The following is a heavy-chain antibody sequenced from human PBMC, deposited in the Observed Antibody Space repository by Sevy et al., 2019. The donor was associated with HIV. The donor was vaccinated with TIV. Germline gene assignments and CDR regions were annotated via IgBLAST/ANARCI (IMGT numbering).Heavy chain of an antibody. CDR3: ARDHNEFWCDYNWFDP. J-gene: IGHJ5*02. Sequence: ASVKVSCKASGYTFSNYAINLVRQAPGQGLEWVGWINTNSGNPTYAQGFTGRFVFSLDTSVSTAYLQISSLKADDTAVYYCARDHNEFWCDYNWFDPWGQGTLVTVSS. CDR2: INTNSGNP. D-gene: IGHD3-3*01. CDR1: GYTFSNYA. V-gene: IGHV7-4-1*02.